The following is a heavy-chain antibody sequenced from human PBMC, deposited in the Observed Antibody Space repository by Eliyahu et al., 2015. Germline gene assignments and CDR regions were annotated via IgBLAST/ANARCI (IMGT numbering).Heavy chain of an antibody. V-gene: IGHV2-5*02. CDR3: AHQIRYCSGGSCPNCFDP. CDR2: IYWDDDK. D-gene: IGHD2-15*01. Sequence: QITLKESGPTLVKPTQTLTLTCTFXGFSLSTXXVGVGWIRQPPGKALEWLALIYWDDDKRYSPSLKSRLTITKGTSKNQVVLTMTNMDPVDTATYYCAHQIRYCSGGSCPNCFDPWGQGTLVTVSS. J-gene: IGHJ5*02. CDR1: GFSLSTXXVG.